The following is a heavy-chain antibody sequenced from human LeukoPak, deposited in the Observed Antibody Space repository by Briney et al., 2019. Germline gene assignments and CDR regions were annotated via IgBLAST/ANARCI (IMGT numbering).Heavy chain of an antibody. V-gene: IGHV4-34*01. J-gene: IGHJ4*02. Sequence: SETLSLTCTVSGGSISSYYWSWIRQPPGKGLEWIGEINHSGSTNYNPSLKSRVTISVDTSKNQFSLKLSSVTAADTAVYYCARGLKTTVGALGDYWGQGTLVTVSS. CDR3: ARGLKTTVGALGDY. D-gene: IGHD4-17*01. CDR1: GGSISSYY. CDR2: INHSGST.